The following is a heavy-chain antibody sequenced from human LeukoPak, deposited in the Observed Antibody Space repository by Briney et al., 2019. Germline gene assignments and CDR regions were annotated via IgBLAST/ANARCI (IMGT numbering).Heavy chain of an antibody. CDR1: GFTFSDYY. Sequence: GGSLRISCAASGFTFSDYYMSWIRQAPGKGLEWVSYITSSGSSIYYADSVKGRFTISRDNAKNSLYLQMNSLRAEDTAVYYCAPRSGYNANYFDSWGQGTLVTVSS. CDR3: APRSGYNANYFDS. J-gene: IGHJ4*02. V-gene: IGHV3-11*04. D-gene: IGHD3-22*01. CDR2: ITSSGSSI.